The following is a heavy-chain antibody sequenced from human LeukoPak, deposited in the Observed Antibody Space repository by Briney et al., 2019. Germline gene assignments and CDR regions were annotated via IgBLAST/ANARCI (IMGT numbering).Heavy chain of an antibody. CDR2: IYYSGST. CDR3: ARGGDSKHLVN. CDR1: GGSISSYY. V-gene: IGHV4-59*01. Sequence: PSETLSLTCTVSGGSISSYYWSWIRQPPRKGLEWIGYIYYSGSTNYNPSLKSRVTISVDTSKNQFSLNLSSVTAADTAVYYCARGGDSKHLVNWGQGTLVTVSS. J-gene: IGHJ4*02. D-gene: IGHD3-3*02.